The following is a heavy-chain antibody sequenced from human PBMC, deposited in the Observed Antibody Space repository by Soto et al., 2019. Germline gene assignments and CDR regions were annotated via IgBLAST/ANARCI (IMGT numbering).Heavy chain of an antibody. D-gene: IGHD3-22*01. CDR3: ARGGYDSPSPYFDY. CDR1: GFTFSSYA. Sequence: GGSLRLSCAASGFTFSSYAMHWVRQAPGKGLEWVAVISYDGSNKYYADSVKGRFTISRDNSKNTLYLQMNSLRAEDTAVYYCARGGYDSPSPYFDYWGQGTLVTVSS. V-gene: IGHV3-30-3*01. CDR2: ISYDGSNK. J-gene: IGHJ4*02.